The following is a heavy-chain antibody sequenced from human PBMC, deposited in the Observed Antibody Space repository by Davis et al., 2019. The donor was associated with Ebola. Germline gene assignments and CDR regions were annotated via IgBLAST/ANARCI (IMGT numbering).Heavy chain of an antibody. CDR2: IIPILGIA. V-gene: IGHV1-69*10. CDR1: GGTFSSYA. Sequence: SVKVPCKASGGTFSSYAISWVRQAPGQGLEWMGGIIPILGIANYAQKFQGRVTITADKSTSTAYMELSSLRSEDTAVYYCARDQRYSSSSEFDYWGQGTLVTVSS. J-gene: IGHJ4*02. CDR3: ARDQRYSSSSEFDY. D-gene: IGHD6-6*01.